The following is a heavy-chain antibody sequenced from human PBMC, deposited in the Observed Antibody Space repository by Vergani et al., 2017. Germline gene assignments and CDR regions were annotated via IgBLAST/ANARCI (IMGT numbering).Heavy chain of an antibody. V-gene: IGHV3-23*01. CDR3: AKARESGIAARPFDY. J-gene: IGHJ4*02. D-gene: IGHD6-6*01. Sequence: EVQLLESGGGLVQPGGSLRLSCAASGFTFSSYAMSWVRQAPGKGLEWVSAISGSGGSTYYADSVKGRFTISRDNSKNTLYLQMNSRRAEDTAVYYCAKARESGIAARPFDYWGQGTLVTVSS. CDR1: GFTFSSYA. CDR2: ISGSGGST.